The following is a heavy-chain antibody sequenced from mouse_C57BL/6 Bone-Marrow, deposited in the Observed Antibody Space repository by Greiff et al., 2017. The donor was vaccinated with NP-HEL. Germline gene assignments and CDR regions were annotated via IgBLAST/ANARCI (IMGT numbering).Heavy chain of an antibody. J-gene: IGHJ2*01. D-gene: IGHD4-1*01. CDR1: GYTFTSYG. Sequence: VKLMESGAELARPGASVKLSCKASGYTFTSYGISWVKQRTGQGLEWIGEIYPRSGNTYYNEKFKGKATLTADKSSSTAYMELRSLTSEDSAVYFCARSGTGTDYFDYWGQGTTLTVSS. CDR3: ARSGTGTDYFDY. CDR2: IYPRSGNT. V-gene: IGHV1-81*01.